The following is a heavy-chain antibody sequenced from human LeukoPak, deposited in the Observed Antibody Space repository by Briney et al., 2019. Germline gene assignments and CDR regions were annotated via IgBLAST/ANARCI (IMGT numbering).Heavy chain of an antibody. J-gene: IGHJ4*02. V-gene: IGHV3-30-3*01. CDR3: ARAPRNDY. CDR1: GFTFSSNA. CDR2: ISFDGSNK. D-gene: IGHD6-6*01. Sequence: GGSLRLSCAASGFTFSSNAMHWVRQAPGKGLEWVAIISFDGSNKYYADSVKGRFTISRDNSKNTLYLQMNSLRAEDTAVYYCARAPRNDYWGQGTLVTVSS.